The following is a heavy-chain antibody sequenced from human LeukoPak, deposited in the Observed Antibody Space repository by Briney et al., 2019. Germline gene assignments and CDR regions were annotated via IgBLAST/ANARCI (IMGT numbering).Heavy chain of an antibody. V-gene: IGHV3-23*01. CDR3: AKDRGDTSSPPFDY. D-gene: IGHD2-2*01. J-gene: IGHJ4*02. CDR2: IRGSGGST. CDR1: GFTFTSYA. Sequence: GASLRLSCAASGFTFTSYAMSWVRQAPGKGLEWVSAIRGSGGSTYYTDSVKGRFTISRDNSKNTLYLQMNSLRAEDTALYYCAKDRGDTSSPPFDYWGQGTLVTISS.